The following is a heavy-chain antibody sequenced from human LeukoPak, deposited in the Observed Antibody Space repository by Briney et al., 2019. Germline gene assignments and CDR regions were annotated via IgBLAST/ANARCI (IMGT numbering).Heavy chain of an antibody. Sequence: TGGSLRLSCAASGFTFSSYGMHWVRQAPGKGLEWVAVLWDDGSNKYYADSVKGRFTISRDNSKNTLYLQMNSLRAEDTTVYYCARDLAMKGRLAAEYYFDYWGQGTLVTVSS. CDR1: GFTFSSYG. V-gene: IGHV3-33*01. D-gene: IGHD6-13*01. J-gene: IGHJ4*02. CDR3: ARDLAMKGRLAAEYYFDY. CDR2: LWDDGSNK.